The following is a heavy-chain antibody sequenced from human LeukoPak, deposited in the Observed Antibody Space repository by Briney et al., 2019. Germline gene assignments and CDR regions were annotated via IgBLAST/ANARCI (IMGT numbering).Heavy chain of an antibody. CDR2: IIPIFGTA. V-gene: IGHV1-69*05. CDR1: GYTFTSYA. D-gene: IGHD4-17*01. CDR3: ARALSDYGDYIFDY. Sequence: GASVKVSCKASGYTFTSYAISWVRQAPGQGLEWMGRIIPIFGTANYAQKFQGRVTITTDESTSTAYMELSSLRSEDTAVYYCARALSDYGDYIFDYWGQGTLVTVSS. J-gene: IGHJ4*02.